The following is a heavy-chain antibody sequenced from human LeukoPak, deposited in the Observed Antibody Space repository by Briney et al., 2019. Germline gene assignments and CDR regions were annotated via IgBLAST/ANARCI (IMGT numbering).Heavy chain of an antibody. CDR2: INSDGSST. Sequence: GGSLRLSCAASGFTFSSYWMHWVRQAPGKGLVWVSRINSDGSSTSYADSVKGRFTISRDNSKNTLYLQMNSLRAEDTAVYYCAKVVGAPNHFDYWGQGTLVTVSS. D-gene: IGHD1-26*01. CDR3: AKVVGAPNHFDY. J-gene: IGHJ4*02. V-gene: IGHV3-74*01. CDR1: GFTFSSYW.